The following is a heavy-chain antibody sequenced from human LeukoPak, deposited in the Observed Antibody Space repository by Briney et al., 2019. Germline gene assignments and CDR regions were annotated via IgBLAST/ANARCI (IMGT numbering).Heavy chain of an antibody. CDR2: IYYSGST. CDR1: GGSISSYY. J-gene: IGHJ6*03. Sequence: SETLSLTCTVSGGSISSYYWSWIRQPPGKGLEWIGYIYYSGSTNYNPSLKSRVTISVDTSKNQFSLKLSSVTAADTAVYYCASGYSSGWYGYYYYYMDVWGKGTTVTVSS. V-gene: IGHV4-59*01. CDR3: ASGYSSGWYGYYYYYMDV. D-gene: IGHD6-19*01.